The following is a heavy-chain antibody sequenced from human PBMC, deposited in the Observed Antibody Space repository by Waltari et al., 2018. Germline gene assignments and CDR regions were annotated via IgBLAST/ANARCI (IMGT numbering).Heavy chain of an antibody. CDR3: AKGGYCSSTSCYYYDAFDI. Sequence: EWVSAISGSGGRTYYADSVKGRFTISRDNSKNTLYLQMNSLRAEDTAVYYCAKGGYCSSTSCYYYDAFDIWGQGTMVTVSS. CDR2: ISGSGGRT. J-gene: IGHJ3*02. V-gene: IGHV3-23*01. D-gene: IGHD2-2*01.